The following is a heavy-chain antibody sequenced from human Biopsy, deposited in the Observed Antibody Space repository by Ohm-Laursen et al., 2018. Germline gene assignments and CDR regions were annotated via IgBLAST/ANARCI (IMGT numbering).Heavy chain of an antibody. CDR2: INHSGRT. V-gene: IGHV4-34*01. D-gene: IGHD3-22*01. Sequence: GTLSLTCAVSGESFNGYYWSWIRQTPGKGLEWIGEINHSGRTNYNPSLKSRVTISVDTSKNQFSLKVRSVTAADTAVYYCAKQGIRGYYEYWGQGSLVTVSS. CDR1: GESFNGYY. CDR3: AKQGIRGYYEY. J-gene: IGHJ4*02.